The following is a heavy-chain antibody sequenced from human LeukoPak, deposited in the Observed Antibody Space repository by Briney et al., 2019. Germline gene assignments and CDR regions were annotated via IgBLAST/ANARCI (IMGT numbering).Heavy chain of an antibody. V-gene: IGHV3-23*01. CDR1: GFTFSSYA. J-gene: IGHJ4*02. CDR3: AKDPDDLYSSNYLSGYIVY. Sequence: GGSLRLSCAASGFTFSSYAMSWVRQAPGKGLEWVSAISGSGGSTYYADSVKGQFTISRDNSKNTLYLQMNSLRAEDTAVYYCAKDPDDLYSSNYLSGYIVYWGQGTLLTVSS. CDR2: ISGSGGST. D-gene: IGHD4-11*01.